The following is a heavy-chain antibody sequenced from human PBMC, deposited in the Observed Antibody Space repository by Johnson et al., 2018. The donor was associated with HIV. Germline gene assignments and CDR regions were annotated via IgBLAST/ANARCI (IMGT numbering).Heavy chain of an antibody. J-gene: IGHJ3*02. Sequence: QMQLVESGGGLVKPGGSLRLSCVASGFTFSDYYMTWIRQAPGKGLEWVAVISYDGSNKYYADSVKGRFTISRDNSKNTLYLQMNSLRAEDTAVYYCAKNGGVGGGSYHACDIWGQGTMVTVSS. CDR3: AKNGGVGGGSYHACDI. CDR2: ISYDGSNK. D-gene: IGHD2-15*01. CDR1: GFTFSDYY. V-gene: IGHV3-30*18.